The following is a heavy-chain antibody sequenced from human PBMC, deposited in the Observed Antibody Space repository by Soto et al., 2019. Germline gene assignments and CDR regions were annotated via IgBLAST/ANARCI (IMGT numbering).Heavy chain of an antibody. Sequence: GGSLRLSCAASGFTVSSKYMSWVRQAPGKGLEWVSLINRGGSISYAVSVRSRITINPDTSKNQFSLHLNSVTPEDTAVYYCAGTTSLQWYYMDVWGKGTTVTVSS. V-gene: IGHV3-66*01. D-gene: IGHD1-7*01. CDR2: INRGGSI. CDR1: GFTVSSKY. J-gene: IGHJ6*03. CDR3: AGTTSLQWYYMDV.